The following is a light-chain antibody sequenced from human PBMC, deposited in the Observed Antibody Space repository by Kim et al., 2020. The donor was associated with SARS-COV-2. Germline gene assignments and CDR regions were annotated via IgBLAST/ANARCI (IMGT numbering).Light chain of an antibody. CDR3: LLQYSGVRV. Sequence: PGGTVTLTCGSSTGPDTSCHYPYWLQQKPGQAPRTLIYDTRNTHSWAPARFSGSLLGGKAALTLSGAQTEDEADYYCLLQYSGVRVFGGGTQLTVL. V-gene: IGLV7-46*01. J-gene: IGLJ3*02. CDR2: DTR. CDR1: TGPDTSCHY.